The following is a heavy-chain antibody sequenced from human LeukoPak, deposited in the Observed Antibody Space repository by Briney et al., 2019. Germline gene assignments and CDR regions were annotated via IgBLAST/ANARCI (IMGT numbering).Heavy chain of an antibody. D-gene: IGHD6-6*01. CDR2: INPNNGGT. CDR1: GFTGYY. J-gene: IGHJ4*02. CDR3: AAIEGTRGSSSSDY. Sequence: GASVKVSCKASGFTGYYFRWVRQAPGQGLEWMGWINPNNGGTNYAQKFQGRVTMTRTTSIRTAYMELSSLTSDDTAVYYCAAIEGTRGSSSSDYWGQGTLVTVSS. V-gene: IGHV1-2*02.